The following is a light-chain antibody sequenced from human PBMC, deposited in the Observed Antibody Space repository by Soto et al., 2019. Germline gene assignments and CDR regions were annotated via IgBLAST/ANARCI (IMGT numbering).Light chain of an antibody. CDR2: DVS. Sequence: QSALTQPASVSGSPGQSITISCTGTSSDVGAYNYVSWYQQHPGKAPKLLIYDVSSRPSGVSNRFSGSKSGNTASLIISWLQAEDEAEYYCSSSAKSNTLVFGGGTQLTVL. V-gene: IGLV2-14*03. CDR3: SSSAKSNTLV. J-gene: IGLJ3*02. CDR1: SSDVGAYNY.